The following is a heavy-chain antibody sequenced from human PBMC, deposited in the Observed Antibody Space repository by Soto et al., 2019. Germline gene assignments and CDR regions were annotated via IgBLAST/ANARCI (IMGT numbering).Heavy chain of an antibody. CDR2: FDPEDGET. CDR3: ATSLRLYSYGTYFDY. J-gene: IGHJ4*02. Sequence: ASVKVSCKVSGYTLTELSMHWVQQAPGKGLEWMGGFDPEDGETIYAQKFQGRVTMTEDTSTDTAYMELSSLRSEDTAVYYCATSLRLYSYGTYFDYWGQGTLVTVSS. D-gene: IGHD5-18*01. V-gene: IGHV1-24*01. CDR1: GYTLTELS.